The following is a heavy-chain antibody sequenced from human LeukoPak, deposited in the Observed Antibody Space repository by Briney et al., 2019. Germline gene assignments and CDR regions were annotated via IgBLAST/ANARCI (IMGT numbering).Heavy chain of an antibody. J-gene: IGHJ2*01. CDR1: GGSISSTSYY. CDR2: IYYGGST. Sequence: PSETLSLTCTVSGGSISSTSYYWGWIRQSPGKGLEWIGSIYYGGSTYYNPSLKSRVTISVDTSKNQFSLRVSSVTAADTALYYCARAAAAGTGWYFDLWGRGTLVTVSS. D-gene: IGHD6-13*01. CDR3: ARAAAAGTGWYFDL. V-gene: IGHV4-39*07.